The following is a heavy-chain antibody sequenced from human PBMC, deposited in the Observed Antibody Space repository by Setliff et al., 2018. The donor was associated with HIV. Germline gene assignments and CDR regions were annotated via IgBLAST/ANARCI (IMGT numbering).Heavy chain of an antibody. CDR1: GYSISSNFL. V-gene: IGHV4-38-2*01. D-gene: IGHD2-15*01. Sequence: SETLSLTCAVSGYSISSNFLWGWVRQTPGQGLEWIGSIHHAGSTYYNPSLKSRVRISLDTSKNQFSLKLSSVTAADTAVYYCARHDCGGNCDINWFDPWGQGTLVTVSS. CDR2: IHHAGST. CDR3: ARHDCGGNCDINWFDP. J-gene: IGHJ5*02.